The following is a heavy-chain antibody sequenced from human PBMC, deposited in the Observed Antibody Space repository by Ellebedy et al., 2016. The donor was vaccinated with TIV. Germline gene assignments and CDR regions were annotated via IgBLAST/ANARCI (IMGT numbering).Heavy chain of an antibody. CDR2: SYSSGTS. V-gene: IGHV4-39*07. D-gene: IGHD3-10*01. Sequence: MPSETLSLTCSVSGGSVTSSTYSWGWIRQPPGKGLEWIGTSYSSGTSYYNPSLKSRVTVSVDTSENLFSLKVTSVTAADTAVYYCARVGYGSGNKRAFDIWGQGTRLTVSS. J-gene: IGHJ3*02. CDR3: ARVGYGSGNKRAFDI. CDR1: GGSVTSSTYS.